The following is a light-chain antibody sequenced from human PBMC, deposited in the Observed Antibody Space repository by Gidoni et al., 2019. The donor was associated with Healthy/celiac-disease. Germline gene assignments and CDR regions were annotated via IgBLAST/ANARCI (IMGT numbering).Light chain of an antibody. CDR2: AAS. CDR3: QQSYSTLGT. Sequence: DIQMTQPTSSLSASVGDRVTITCRASQSISSYLNWYQQKPGKAPKLLIYAASSLQSGVPSRYSGSGSGTDFTLTISSLQPEDFATYYCQQSYSTLGTFGQGTKVEIK. J-gene: IGKJ1*01. CDR1: QSISSY. V-gene: IGKV1-39*01.